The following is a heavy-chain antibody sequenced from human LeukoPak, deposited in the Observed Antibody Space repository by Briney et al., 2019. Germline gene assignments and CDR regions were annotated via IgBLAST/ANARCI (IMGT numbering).Heavy chain of an antibody. D-gene: IGHD5-12*01. CDR2: IYYSGST. CDR3: ARYMLATTGNAFDI. J-gene: IGHJ3*02. V-gene: IGHV4-30-4*01. Sequence: SETLSLTCTVSGGSISSGHYYWSRIRQPPGKGLEWIGYIYYSGSTYYTSSLKSPVTISVDTSKNQFSLKLISATAADTAVYYCARYMLATTGNAFDIWSQGTMVTVSS. CDR1: GGSISSGHYY.